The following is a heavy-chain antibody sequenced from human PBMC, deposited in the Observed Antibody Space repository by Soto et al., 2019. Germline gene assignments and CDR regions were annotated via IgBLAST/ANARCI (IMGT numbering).Heavy chain of an antibody. CDR2: ISGSGGST. CDR3: AKDRAYYDFWSGYSWTLDY. J-gene: IGHJ4*02. CDR1: GFTFSSYA. D-gene: IGHD3-3*01. V-gene: IGHV3-23*01. Sequence: PGGSLRLSCAASGFTFSSYAMSWVRQAPGKGLEWVSAISGSGGSTYYADSVKGRFTISRDNSKNTLYLQMNSLRAEDTAVYYCAKDRAYYDFWSGYSWTLDYWGQGTLVTVSS.